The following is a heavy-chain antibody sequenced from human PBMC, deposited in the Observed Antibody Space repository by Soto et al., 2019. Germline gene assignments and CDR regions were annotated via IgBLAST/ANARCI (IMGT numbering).Heavy chain of an antibody. Sequence: QVQLVESGGGVVQPGRSLRLSCAASGFTFSSYAMHWVRQAPXXXXXXVAVITYDGSNKYYADSVKGRFTISRDNSKXXXXLXXXXXXXXXXXXXXCARDRLRYXXNDFPYYYYGMDVWGQGTTVTVSS. V-gene: IGHV3-30-3*01. CDR1: GFTFSSYA. CDR3: ARDRLRYXXNDFPYYYYGMDV. CDR2: ITYDGSNK. J-gene: IGHJ6*02. D-gene: IGHD1-1*01.